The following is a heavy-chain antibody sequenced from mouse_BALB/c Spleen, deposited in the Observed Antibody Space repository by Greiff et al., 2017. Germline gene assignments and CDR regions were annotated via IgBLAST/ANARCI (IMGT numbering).Heavy chain of an antibody. V-gene: IGHV5-12-1*01. J-gene: IGHJ3*01. CDR1: GFAFSSYD. D-gene: IGHD2-1*01. Sequence: EVHLVESGGGLVKPGGSLKLSCAASGFAFSSYDMSWVRQTPEKRLEWVAYISSGGGSTYYPDTVKGRFTISRDNAKNTLYLQMSSLKSEDTAMYYCARHGDGNYIPCAYWGQGTLVTVSA. CDR2: ISSGGGST. CDR3: ARHGDGNYIPCAY.